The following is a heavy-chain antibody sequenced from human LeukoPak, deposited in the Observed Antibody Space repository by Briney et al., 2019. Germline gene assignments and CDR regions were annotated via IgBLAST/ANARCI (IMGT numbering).Heavy chain of an antibody. Sequence: SETLSLTCTVSGGSISSYYWSWIRQPPGKGLEWIGYIYYSGSTNYNPSLKSRVTISVDTSKNQFSLRLSSVTAADTAVYYCAREHSYGPTDYWGQGTLVTVSS. J-gene: IGHJ4*02. V-gene: IGHV4-59*01. CDR3: AREHSYGPTDY. CDR1: GGSISSYY. CDR2: IYYSGST. D-gene: IGHD5-18*01.